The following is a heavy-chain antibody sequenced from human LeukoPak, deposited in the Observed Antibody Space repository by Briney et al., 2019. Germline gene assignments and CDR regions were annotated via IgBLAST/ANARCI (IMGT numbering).Heavy chain of an antibody. CDR1: GFTFSSYW. J-gene: IGHJ6*04. V-gene: IGHV3-7*03. D-gene: IGHD3-16*01. CDR3: ARGGGLDI. Sequence: GGFLRLSCAASGFTFSSYWMNWARQAPGKGLEWVASINHNGNVNYYVDSVKGRFTISRDNAKNSLYLQMSNLRAEDTAVYFLARGGGLDIWGQRGHDHRLL. CDR2: INHNGNVN.